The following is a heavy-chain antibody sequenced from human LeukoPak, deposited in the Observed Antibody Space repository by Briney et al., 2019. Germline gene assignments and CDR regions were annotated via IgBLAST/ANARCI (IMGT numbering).Heavy chain of an antibody. D-gene: IGHD3-10*01. V-gene: IGHV1-46*01. CDR1: GYTFTSYY. CDR3: ATSHRLWFGELLSGMYNWFDP. CDR2: INPSGGST. J-gene: IGHJ5*02. Sequence: ASVKVSCKASGYTFTSYYMHWVRQAPGQGLEWMGIINPSGGSTSYAQKFQGRVTMTRDTSTSTVYMELSSLRSEDTAVYYCATSHRLWFGELLSGMYNWFDPWGQGTLVTVSS.